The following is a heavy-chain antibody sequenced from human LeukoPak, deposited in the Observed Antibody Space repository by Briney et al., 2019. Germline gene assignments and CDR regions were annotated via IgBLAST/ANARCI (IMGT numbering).Heavy chain of an antibody. CDR3: ATVGHYDSSGYYYYMDV. V-gene: IGHV1-24*01. Sequence: GASVKLSCKVSGYTLTELSMHWVRQAPGKGLEWMGGFDPEDGETIYAQKFQGRVTMTEDTSTDTAYMELSSLRSEDTAVYYCATVGHYDSSGYYYYMDVWGKGTTVTVSS. J-gene: IGHJ6*03. CDR2: FDPEDGET. D-gene: IGHD3-22*01. CDR1: GYTLTELS.